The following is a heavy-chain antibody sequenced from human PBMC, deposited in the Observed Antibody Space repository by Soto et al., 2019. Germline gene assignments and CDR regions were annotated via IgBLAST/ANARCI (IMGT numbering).Heavy chain of an antibody. CDR3: ARPLRDCSSTSCYDRIDAFDI. CDR1: GYSFTSYW. V-gene: IGHV5-51*01. D-gene: IGHD2-2*01. Sequence: GESLKISCKGSGYSFTSYWIGWVRQMPGKGLEWMGIIYPGDSDTRYSPSFQGQVTISADKSISTAYLQWSSLKASDTAMYYCARPLRDCSSTSCYDRIDAFDIWGQGTMVTVSS. J-gene: IGHJ3*02. CDR2: IYPGDSDT.